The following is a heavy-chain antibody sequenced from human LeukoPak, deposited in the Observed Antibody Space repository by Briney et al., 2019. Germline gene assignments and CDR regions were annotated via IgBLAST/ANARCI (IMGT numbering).Heavy chain of an antibody. Sequence: GGSLRLSCAASGLTASHNVNNAMSWVRHAPGKGLEWVSGITTSGSTYYADSVKGRFTISRENSNNTLYLHMDSLRAEDTAVYYCARDIYDYGDYGDDYWGQGTLVTVSS. D-gene: IGHD4-17*01. CDR1: GLTASHNV. V-gene: IGHV3-66*01. J-gene: IGHJ4*02. CDR3: ARDIYDYGDYGDDY. CDR2: ITTSGST.